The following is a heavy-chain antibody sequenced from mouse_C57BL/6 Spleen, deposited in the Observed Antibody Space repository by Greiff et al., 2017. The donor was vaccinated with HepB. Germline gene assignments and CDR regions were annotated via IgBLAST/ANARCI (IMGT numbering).Heavy chain of an antibody. Sequence: EVHLVESGGGLVKPGGSLKLSCAASGFTFSDYGMHWVRQAPEKGLEWVAYISSGSSTIYYADTVKGRFTISRDNAKNTLFLQMTSLRSEDTAMYYCAKSLSTGDFDYWGQGTTLTVSS. CDR2: ISSGSSTI. J-gene: IGHJ2*01. CDR1: GFTFSDYG. CDR3: AKSLSTGDFDY. V-gene: IGHV5-17*01. D-gene: IGHD4-1*02.